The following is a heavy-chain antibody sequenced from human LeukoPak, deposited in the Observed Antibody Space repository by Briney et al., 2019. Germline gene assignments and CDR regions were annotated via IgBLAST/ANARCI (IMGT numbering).Heavy chain of an antibody. CDR1: GFTFSSYG. Sequence: GGSLRLSCAASGFTFSSYGMHWVRQAPGKGLEGVAFIRNDGSNKYYADSVKGRFTISRDNSKNTLYLQMNSLRAEDTAVYYCAKTTGYQLPSSYYYYYYMDVWGKGTTVTVSS. D-gene: IGHD2-2*01. CDR3: AKTTGYQLPSSYYYYYYMDV. CDR2: IRNDGSNK. J-gene: IGHJ6*03. V-gene: IGHV3-30*02.